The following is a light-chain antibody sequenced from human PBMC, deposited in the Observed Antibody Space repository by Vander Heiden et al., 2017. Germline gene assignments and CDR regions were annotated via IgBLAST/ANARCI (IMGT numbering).Light chain of an antibody. CDR3: AAWDDSLNVVA. J-gene: IGLJ2*01. CDR2: SNN. V-gene: IGLV1-44*01. Sequence: QSVLTPPPSASGTPGQRVTISCSGSSSNIGSTTVNWYQQLPGTAPKLLIYSNNQRPSGVPDRFSGSKSGTSASLAISGLQSEDEADYYCAAWDDSLNVVAFGGGTKLTVL. CDR1: SSNIGSTT.